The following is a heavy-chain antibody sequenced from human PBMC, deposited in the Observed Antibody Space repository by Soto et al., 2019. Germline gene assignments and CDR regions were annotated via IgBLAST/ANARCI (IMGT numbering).Heavy chain of an antibody. CDR1: GFAFNNYA. V-gene: IGHV3-30-3*01. D-gene: IGHD2-21*01. CDR3: ARDVGPKKAYSKSRPGP. CDR2: ISYDGSNE. J-gene: IGHJ5*02. Sequence: GGSLRLSCAASGFAFNNYAMHWVRQAPGKGLEWVALISYDGSNEYYADSVKGRFTISRDNSKNVLYLQMNSLGAEDTAVYFCARDVGPKKAYSKSRPGPWGQGTLVTVTS.